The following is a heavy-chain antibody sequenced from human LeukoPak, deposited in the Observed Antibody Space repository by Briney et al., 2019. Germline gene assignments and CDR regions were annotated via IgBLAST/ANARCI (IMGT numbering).Heavy chain of an antibody. J-gene: IGHJ3*02. CDR1: GGSISSGSYY. CDR2: IYTSGST. V-gene: IGHV4-61*02. CDR3: ARGLDAFDI. Sequence: SETLSLTCTVSGGSISSGSYYWSWIRQPAGKGLEWIRRIYTSGSTNYNPSLKSRVTISVDTSKNQFSLKLSSVTAADTAVYYCARGLDAFDIWGQGTMVTVSS.